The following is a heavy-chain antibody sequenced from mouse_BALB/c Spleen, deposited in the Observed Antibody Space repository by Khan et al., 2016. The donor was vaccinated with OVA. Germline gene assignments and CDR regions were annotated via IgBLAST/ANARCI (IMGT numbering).Heavy chain of an antibody. V-gene: IGHV1-61*01. Sequence: QVQLQQSGAELVRPGASVKLSCKASGYTFTSYWMNWVKQRPGQGLEWIGMIDPSDSETHYNQMFKDKATLTVDKSSSTAYMQLSSLTSDDSAVYCCARGDGNSLYWYFDVWGAGTTVTVSS. D-gene: IGHD2-1*01. CDR2: IDPSDSET. CDR1: GYTFTSYW. J-gene: IGHJ1*01. CDR3: ARGDGNSLYWYFDV.